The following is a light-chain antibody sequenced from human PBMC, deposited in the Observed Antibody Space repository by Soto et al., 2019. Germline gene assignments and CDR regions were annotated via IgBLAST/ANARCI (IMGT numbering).Light chain of an antibody. J-gene: IGKJ5*01. CDR1: QSVPRN. CDR3: QQYGSSAPIT. Sequence: IVLTQSPASLSLSPGERATLSCRASQSVPRNLAWYQQRPGQAPRLLIYGASIRATGIPDRFSGSGSETDFTLTISRLEPEDFALYYCQQYGSSAPITFGQGTRLEIK. V-gene: IGKV3-20*01. CDR2: GAS.